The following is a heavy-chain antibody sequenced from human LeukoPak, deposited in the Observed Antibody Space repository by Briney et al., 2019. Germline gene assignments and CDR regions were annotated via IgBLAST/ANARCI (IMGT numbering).Heavy chain of an antibody. CDR3: ASTVLTPGFDF. CDR1: GGSISSSNW. J-gene: IGHJ4*02. Sequence: SETLYLTCAVSGGSISSSNWWSWVRQPPGKGLEWIGEIYHSGSTNYNPSLQSRLTISIDKSKSQFSLKLSSVTAADTAVYYCASTVLTPGFDFWGQGTLVTVSS. D-gene: IGHD4-23*01. V-gene: IGHV4-4*02. CDR2: IYHSGST.